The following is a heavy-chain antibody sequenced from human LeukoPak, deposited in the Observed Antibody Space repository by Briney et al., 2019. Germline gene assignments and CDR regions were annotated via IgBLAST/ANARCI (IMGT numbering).Heavy chain of an antibody. Sequence: VGALRLSCAASGFTFSSYGMHWVRQDPGKWLEWMAIISYDGSKKYYGDSVKGRFTISRDNSENTLYLQMNSLRAEDTAVYYCAKAYYGSGSPLDCFDPWGQGTLVTVSS. V-gene: IGHV3-30*18. D-gene: IGHD3-10*01. J-gene: IGHJ5*02. CDR2: ISYDGSKK. CDR3: AKAYYGSGSPLDCFDP. CDR1: GFTFSSYG.